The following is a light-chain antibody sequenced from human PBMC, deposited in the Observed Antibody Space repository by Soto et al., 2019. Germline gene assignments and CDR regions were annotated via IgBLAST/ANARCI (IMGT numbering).Light chain of an antibody. J-gene: IGKJ2*01. CDR3: QQYNNWPPYT. CDR1: QSVGRN. V-gene: IGKV3-15*01. CDR2: GAS. Sequence: EVVMTQSPATLSVSPGERGTLSCRASQSVGRNLAWYQQKPGQAPRLLIYGASTRATGIPARFSGSGSGTEFTLTISSLQSEDSAVYYCQQYNNWPPYTFGQGTKVDIK.